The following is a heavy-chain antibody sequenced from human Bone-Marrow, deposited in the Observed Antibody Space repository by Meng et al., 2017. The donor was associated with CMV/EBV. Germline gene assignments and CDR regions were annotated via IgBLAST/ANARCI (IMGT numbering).Heavy chain of an antibody. Sequence: SETLSLTCAVYGGSFSGYYWSWIRQPPGKGLEWIGEINHSGSTNYNPSLKSRVTISVDTSKNQFSLKLSSVTAADTAVYYCARGRRVVPAAVDSNNDYCGQGTLVTVSS. CDR2: INHSGST. CDR1: GGSFSGYY. CDR3: ARGRRVVPAAVDSNNDY. V-gene: IGHV4-34*01. J-gene: IGHJ4*02. D-gene: IGHD2-2*01.